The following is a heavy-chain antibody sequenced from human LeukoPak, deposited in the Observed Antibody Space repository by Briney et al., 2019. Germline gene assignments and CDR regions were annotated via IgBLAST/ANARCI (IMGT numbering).Heavy chain of an antibody. J-gene: IGHJ5*02. Sequence: GRSPRLSCAASGFTFSSYWMHWVRQAPGKGLVWVSRINSDGSSTSYADSVKGRFTISRDNAKNTLYLQMNSLRAEDTAVYYCARPDSSGYNWFDPWGQGTLVTVSS. CDR1: GFTFSSYW. D-gene: IGHD3-22*01. CDR2: INSDGSST. CDR3: ARPDSSGYNWFDP. V-gene: IGHV3-74*01.